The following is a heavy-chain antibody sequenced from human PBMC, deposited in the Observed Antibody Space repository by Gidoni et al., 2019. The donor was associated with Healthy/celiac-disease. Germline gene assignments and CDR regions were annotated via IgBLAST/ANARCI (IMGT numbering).Heavy chain of an antibody. V-gene: IGHV3-21*01. CDR1: GFPFSSYS. D-gene: IGHD2-2*01. Sequence: EVQLVESGGGLVKPGGSLRLSCAASGFPFSSYSMNWVRQAPGKGLEWVSSISSSSSYIYYADSVKGRFTISRDNAKNSLYLQMNSLRAEDTAVYYCARASYCSSTSCYDYYYGMDVWGQGTTVTVSS. J-gene: IGHJ6*02. CDR2: ISSSSSYI. CDR3: ARASYCSSTSCYDYYYGMDV.